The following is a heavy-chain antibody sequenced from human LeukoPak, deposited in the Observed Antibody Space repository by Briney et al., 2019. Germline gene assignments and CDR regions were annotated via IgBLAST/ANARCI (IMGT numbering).Heavy chain of an antibody. Sequence: SVKVSCKASGGTFTNYIITWVRQAPGQGLEWMGRIIPILGIANYAQKFQGRVTMTADKSTNTAYMELSSLRSEDTAVYYCASSPCGGDCGYYYYGMDVWGQGTTVTVSS. V-gene: IGHV1-69*02. CDR3: ASSPCGGDCGYYYYGMDV. CDR2: IIPILGIA. J-gene: IGHJ6*02. CDR1: GGTFTNYI. D-gene: IGHD2-21*02.